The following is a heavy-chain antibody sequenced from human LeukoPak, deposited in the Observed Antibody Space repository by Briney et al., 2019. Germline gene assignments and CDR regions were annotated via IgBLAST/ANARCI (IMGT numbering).Heavy chain of an antibody. CDR2: SYYSGST. D-gene: IGHD5-18*01. CDR1: GGSISSYY. J-gene: IGHJ4*02. V-gene: IGHV4-59*01. CDR3: ASEVPFGYRFDY. Sequence: SETLSLTCTVSGGSISSYYWSWIRQTPGKGLEWIGDSYYSGSTHYNPSLKSRVSISVDTSKNQFSLKLSSVTAADTALYYCASEVPFGYRFDYWGQRTLVTVSS.